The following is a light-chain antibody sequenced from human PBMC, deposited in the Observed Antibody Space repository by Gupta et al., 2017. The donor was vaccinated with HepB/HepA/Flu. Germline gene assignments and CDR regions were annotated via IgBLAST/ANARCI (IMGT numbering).Light chain of an antibody. J-gene: IGKJ4*01. CDR2: DAS. CDR1: QDISNY. Sequence: DIQMTQSPSSLSASVGDRVTITCQASQDISNYLNWYQQKPGKAPKLLLYDASNLETGVPSRFSGSGCGTDFTFTISSLQPEDIATYYCQQYDNLPPLTFGGGTKVEIK. CDR3: QQYDNLPPLT. V-gene: IGKV1-33*01.